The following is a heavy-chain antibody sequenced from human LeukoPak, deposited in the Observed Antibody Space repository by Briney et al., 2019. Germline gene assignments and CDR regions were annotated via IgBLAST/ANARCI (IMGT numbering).Heavy chain of an antibody. CDR3: ARGGEIMITFGGVIADFDY. D-gene: IGHD3-16*02. CDR1: GYTFTGYY. Sequence: ASVKVSCKASGYTFTGYYMHWVRQAPGQGLGWMGWINPNSGGTNYAQKFQGRVTMTRDTSISTAYMELSRLRSDDTAVYYCARGGEIMITFGGVIADFDYWGQGTLVTVSS. J-gene: IGHJ4*02. V-gene: IGHV1-2*02. CDR2: INPNSGGT.